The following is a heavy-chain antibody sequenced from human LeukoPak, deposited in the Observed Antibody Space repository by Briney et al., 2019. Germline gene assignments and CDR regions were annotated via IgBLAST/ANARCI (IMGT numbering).Heavy chain of an antibody. CDR1: GGSISSSSYY. CDR3: ARDRTDTAMVQANDY. J-gene: IGHJ4*02. V-gene: IGHV4-39*07. Sequence: SETLSLTCTVSGGSISSSSYYWGWIRQPPGKGLEWIGSIYHSGSTYYNPSLKSRVTISVDTSKNQFSLKLSSVTAADTAVYYCARDRTDTAMVQANDYWGQGTLVTVSS. D-gene: IGHD5-18*01. CDR2: IYHSGST.